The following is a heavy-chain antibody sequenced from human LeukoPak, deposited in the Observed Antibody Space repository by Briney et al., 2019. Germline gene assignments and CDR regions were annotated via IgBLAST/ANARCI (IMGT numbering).Heavy chain of an antibody. CDR3: ARGRRGYCSGGSCHNWLDP. CDR1: GYTFTSYD. CDR2: MNPNSGNT. Sequence: ASVKVSCKASGYTFTSYDINWVRQATGQGLEWMGWMNPNSGNTGYAQKFQGRVTITRNTSISTAYMELSSLRSEDTAVYYCARGRRGYCSGGSCHNWLDPWGQGTLVTVSS. V-gene: IGHV1-8*03. D-gene: IGHD2-15*01. J-gene: IGHJ5*02.